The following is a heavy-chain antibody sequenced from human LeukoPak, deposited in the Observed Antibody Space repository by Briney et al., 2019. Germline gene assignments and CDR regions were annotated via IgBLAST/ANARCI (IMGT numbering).Heavy chain of an antibody. CDR2: ISSSSSYI. Sequence: KPGGSLRLSCAASGFTLSGYSMNWVRQAPGKGLEWVSSISSSSSYIYYADSVKGRFAISRDNAKNSLYLQMNSLRAEDTAVYYCARGGHDGTYYLSYWGQGTLVTVSS. CDR3: ARGGHDGTYYLSY. D-gene: IGHD1-26*01. J-gene: IGHJ4*02. CDR1: GFTLSGYS. V-gene: IGHV3-21*01.